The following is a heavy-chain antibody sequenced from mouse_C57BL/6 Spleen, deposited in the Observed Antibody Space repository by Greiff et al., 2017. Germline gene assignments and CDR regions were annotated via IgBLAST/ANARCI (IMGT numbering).Heavy chain of an antibody. Sequence: VQLKQPGAELVKPGASVKMSCKASGYTFTSYWITWVKQRPGQGLEWIGDIYPGSGSTNYNEKFKSKATLTVDTSSSTAYMQLSSLTSEDSAVYYCARSSYDYDGFAYWGQGTLVTVSA. V-gene: IGHV1-55*01. J-gene: IGHJ3*01. D-gene: IGHD2-4*01. CDR1: GYTFTSYW. CDR3: ARSSYDYDGFAY. CDR2: IYPGSGST.